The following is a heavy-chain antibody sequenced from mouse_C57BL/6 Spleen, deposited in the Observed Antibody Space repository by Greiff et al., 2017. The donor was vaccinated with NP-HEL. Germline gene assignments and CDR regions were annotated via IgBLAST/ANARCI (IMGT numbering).Heavy chain of an antibody. CDR3: AREGYYDYDETASWFAY. CDR2: ISYDGSN. V-gene: IGHV3-6*01. D-gene: IGHD2-4*01. Sequence: QLQQSGPGLVKPSQSLSLTCSVTGYSITSGYYWNWIRQFPGNKLEWMGYISYDGSNNYNPSLKNRISITRDTSKNQFFLKLNSVTTEDTATYYCAREGYYDYDETASWFAYWGQGTLVTVSA. J-gene: IGHJ3*01. CDR1: GYSITSGYY.